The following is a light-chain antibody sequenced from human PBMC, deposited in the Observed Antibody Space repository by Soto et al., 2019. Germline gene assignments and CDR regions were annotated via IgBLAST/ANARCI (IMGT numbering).Light chain of an antibody. Sequence: DIQLTQSPSFLSASVGDRVTVTCRASQDISSFLAWYHQTPGKAPNLLIYAASTLQSGVPSRLSGSGSGTEFTLTISSLQPEDFATYYCQQLYSYPLTFGGGTKVDIK. CDR1: QDISSF. J-gene: IGKJ4*01. V-gene: IGKV1-9*01. CDR3: QQLYSYPLT. CDR2: AAS.